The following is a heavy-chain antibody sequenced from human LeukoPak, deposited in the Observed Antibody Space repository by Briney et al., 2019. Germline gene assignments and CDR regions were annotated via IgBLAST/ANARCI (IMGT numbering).Heavy chain of an antibody. J-gene: IGHJ4*02. V-gene: IGHV1-69*05. Sequence: ASVQVSCKASGGTFSSYAISWVRQAPGQGLEWMGGIIPIFGTANYAQKFQGRVTITTDESTSTAYMELSSLRSEDTAVYYCAGAYYDFWSGPFDYWGQGTLVTVSS. D-gene: IGHD3-3*01. CDR3: AGAYYDFWSGPFDY. CDR2: IIPIFGTA. CDR1: GGTFSSYA.